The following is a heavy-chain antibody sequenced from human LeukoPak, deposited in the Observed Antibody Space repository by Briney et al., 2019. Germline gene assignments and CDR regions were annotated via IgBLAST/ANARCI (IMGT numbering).Heavy chain of an antibody. Sequence: ASVKVSCKASGYTFTGYYMHWVRQAPGQGLEWMGWINPNSGGTNYAQKFRGRVTMTRDTSISTAYMELSRLRSDDTAVYYCARVVGATNNWFDPWGQGTLVTVSS. CDR1: GYTFTGYY. CDR3: ARVVGATNNWFDP. D-gene: IGHD1-26*01. V-gene: IGHV1-2*02. J-gene: IGHJ5*02. CDR2: INPNSGGT.